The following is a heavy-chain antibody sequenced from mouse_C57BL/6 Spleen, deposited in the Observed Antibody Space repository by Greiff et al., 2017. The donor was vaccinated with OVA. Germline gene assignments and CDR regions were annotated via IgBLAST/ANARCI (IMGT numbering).Heavy chain of an antibody. CDR3: ARWIITTVVDYWYFDV. Sequence: QVQLQQPGAELVKPGASVKLSCKAPGYTFTSYWMHWVKQRPGRGLEWIGRIDPNSGGTKYNEKFKSKATLTVDKPSSTAYMQLSSLTSEDSAVYYCARWIITTVVDYWYFDVWGTGTTVTVSS. CDR2: IDPNSGGT. CDR1: GYTFTSYW. J-gene: IGHJ1*03. V-gene: IGHV1-72*01. D-gene: IGHD1-1*01.